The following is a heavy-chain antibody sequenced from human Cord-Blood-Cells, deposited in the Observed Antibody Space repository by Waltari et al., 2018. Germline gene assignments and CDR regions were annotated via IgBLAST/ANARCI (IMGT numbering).Heavy chain of an antibody. V-gene: IGHV4-34*01. CDR1: GGSFSGYY. CDR2: INHSGST. Sequence: QVQLQQWGAGLLKPSESMSLTCAVYGGSFSGYYWRWIRQHPGKGLEWIGEINHSGSTNYNPSLKSRVTISVDTSKNQFSLKLSSVTAADTAVYYCAKRAYDILTGYSDAFDIWGQGTMVTVSS. J-gene: IGHJ3*02. D-gene: IGHD3-9*01. CDR3: AKRAYDILTGYSDAFDI.